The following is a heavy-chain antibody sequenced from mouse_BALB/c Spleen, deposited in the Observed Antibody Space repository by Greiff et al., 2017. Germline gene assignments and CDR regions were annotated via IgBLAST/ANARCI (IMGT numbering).Heavy chain of an antibody. CDR2: INPSTGYT. CDR1: GYTFTSYW. V-gene: IGHV1-7*01. D-gene: IGHD1-1*01. CDR3: ARNYGSSRDY. Sequence: VKLVESGAELAKPGASVKMSCKASGYTFTSYWMHWVKQRPGQGLEWIGYINPSTGYTEYNQKFKDKATLTADKSSSTAYMQLSSLTSEDSAVYYCARNYGSSRDYWGQGTTLTVSS. J-gene: IGHJ2*01.